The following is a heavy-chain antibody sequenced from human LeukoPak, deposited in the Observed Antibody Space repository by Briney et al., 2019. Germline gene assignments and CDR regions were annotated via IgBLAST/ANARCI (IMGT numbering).Heavy chain of an antibody. J-gene: IGHJ2*01. CDR3: ARVRSDYDILTGPWYFDL. CDR1: GGSISSSSYY. V-gene: IGHV4-61*02. Sequence: PSETLSLTCTVSGGSISSSSYYWSWIRQPAGKGLEWIGRIYTSGSTNYNPSLKSRVTMSVDTSKNQFSLKLSSVTAADTAVYYCARVRSDYDILTGPWYFDLWGRGTLVTVSS. D-gene: IGHD3-9*01. CDR2: IYTSGST.